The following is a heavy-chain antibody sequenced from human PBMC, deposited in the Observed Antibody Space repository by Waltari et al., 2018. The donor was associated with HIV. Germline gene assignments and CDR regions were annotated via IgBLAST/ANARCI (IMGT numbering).Heavy chain of an antibody. J-gene: IGHJ6*02. V-gene: IGHV4-31*03. CDR1: GGSISSGGYY. D-gene: IGHD3-3*01. CDR3: ARDHATIFGGGGRDYGMDV. Sequence: QVQLQESGPGLVKPSQTLSLTCTVSGGSISSGGYYWSWIRQHPGKGLEWIGYIYYRGVTYYNPSLKSRVTISVDTSKNQFSLKLSSVTAADTAVYYCARDHATIFGGGGRDYGMDVWGQGTTVTVSS. CDR2: IYYRGVT.